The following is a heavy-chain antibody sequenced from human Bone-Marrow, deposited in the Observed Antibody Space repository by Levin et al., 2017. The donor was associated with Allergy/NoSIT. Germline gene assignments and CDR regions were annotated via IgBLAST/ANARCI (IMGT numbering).Heavy chain of an antibody. J-gene: IGHJ4*02. D-gene: IGHD6-13*01. CDR3: AKDRIAAAGTGFDY. V-gene: IGHV3-9*01. Sequence: PGGSLRLSCAASGFTFDDYAMHWVRQAPGKGLEWVSGISWNSGSIGYADSVKGRFTISRDNAKNSLYLQMNSLRAEDTALYYCAKDRIAAAGTGFDYWGQGTLVTVSS. CDR2: ISWNSGSI. CDR1: GFTFDDYA.